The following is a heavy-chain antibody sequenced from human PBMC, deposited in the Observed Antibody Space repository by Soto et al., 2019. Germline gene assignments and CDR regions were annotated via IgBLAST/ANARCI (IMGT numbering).Heavy chain of an antibody. D-gene: IGHD3-16*02. CDR3: ASVIRREGRVAFYI. J-gene: IGHJ3*02. V-gene: IGHV3-11*05. CDR2: ISTSGSYI. CDR1: GFTFSDYY. Sequence: QVQLVESGGGLVKPGGSLRLSCVASGFTFSDYYMTWIRQAPGKGLEWNSYISTSGSYIHYADSVKGRFTISRDNADNSLFLQMNILRVEDTAVYYCASVIRREGRVAFYIWGQGTMVTVSS.